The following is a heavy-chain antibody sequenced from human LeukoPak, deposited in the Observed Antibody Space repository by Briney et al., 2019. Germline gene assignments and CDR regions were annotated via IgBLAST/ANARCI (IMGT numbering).Heavy chain of an antibody. V-gene: IGHV1-46*01. CDR2: INPSGGST. CDR1: GYTFTSYY. Sequence: GASVKVSCKASGYTFTSYYMHWVRQAPGQGLEWMGIINPSGGSTSYAQKFQGRVTMTRDMSTSTVYMELSSLRSEDTAVYYCARDLSEYSSSNWYFDLWGRGTLVTVSS. J-gene: IGHJ2*01. CDR3: ARDLSEYSSSNWYFDL. D-gene: IGHD6-6*01.